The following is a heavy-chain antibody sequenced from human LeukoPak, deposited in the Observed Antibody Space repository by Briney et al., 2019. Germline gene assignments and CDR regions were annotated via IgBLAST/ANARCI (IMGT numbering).Heavy chain of an antibody. J-gene: IGHJ6*03. CDR3: ARDRSDGSYYMVV. CDR1: GFTVSNNY. D-gene: IGHD5-24*01. Sequence: GGSLRLSCAASGFTVSNNYMSWVRQAPGKGLEWVSVIHGGGSTSYADSAKGRFTISRDNSKNTLYLQMNSLRVDDTGVYYCARDRSDGSYYMVVWGKGTTVIVSS. V-gene: IGHV3-53*01. CDR2: IHGGGST.